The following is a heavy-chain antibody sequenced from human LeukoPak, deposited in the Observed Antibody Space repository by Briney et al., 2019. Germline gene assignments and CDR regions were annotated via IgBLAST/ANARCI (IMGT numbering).Heavy chain of an antibody. D-gene: IGHD3-10*01. J-gene: IGHJ4*02. CDR2: KWYDGSNK. CDR1: GFTFSSYG. Sequence: PGGSLRLSCAASGFTFSSYGMHWVRQAPGKGLEWVAVKWYDGSNKYYADSVKGRFTISRDNSKNTLYLQMNSLRAEDTAVYYCARTPNYYGSGLPHYWGQGTLVTVSS. CDR3: ARTPNYYGSGLPHY. V-gene: IGHV3-33*01.